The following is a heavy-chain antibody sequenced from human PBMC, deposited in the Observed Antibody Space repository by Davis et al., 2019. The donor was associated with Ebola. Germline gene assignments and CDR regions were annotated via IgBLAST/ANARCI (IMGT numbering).Heavy chain of an antibody. D-gene: IGHD6-13*01. CDR3: ARVPGYSSSWYPGAFDI. CDR2: INHSGSN. Sequence: ESLKISCAASGFTFSYYYMSWIRQPPRKGLEWIGEINHSGSNNYNPSLKSRVTISVDTSKNQFSLKLSSVTAEDTAVYYCARVPGYSSSWYPGAFDIWGQGTMVTVSS. CDR1: GFTFSYYY. J-gene: IGHJ3*02. V-gene: IGHV4-34*01.